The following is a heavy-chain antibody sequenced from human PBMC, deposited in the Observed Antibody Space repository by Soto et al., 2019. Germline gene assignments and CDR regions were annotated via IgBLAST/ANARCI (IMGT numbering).Heavy chain of an antibody. D-gene: IGHD3-10*01. CDR2: INAGNGNT. V-gene: IGHV1-3*01. CDR1: GYTFTSYA. CDR3: AIAYYYGSGTPGGLDV. J-gene: IGHJ6*02. Sequence: QVQLVQSGAEVKKPGASVKVSCKASGYTFTSYAMHWVRQAPGQRLEWMGWINAGNGNTKSSQKFPGRVTITRDTSASTASMELSSLRSEDTAVYYCAIAYYYGSGTPGGLDVWVQGTTVTVSS.